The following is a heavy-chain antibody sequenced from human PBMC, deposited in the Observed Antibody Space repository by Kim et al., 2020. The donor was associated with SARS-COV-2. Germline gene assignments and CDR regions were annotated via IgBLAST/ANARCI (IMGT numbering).Heavy chain of an antibody. Sequence: GGSLRLSCAASGFTFSGSAMHWVRQASGKGLEWVGRIRGKPNNYATSYAASVKGRFTISRDESKSTAYLQMNSLKTEDTAMYYCIRYYYDSSGSGVNWGQGSLVTVSA. CDR3: IRYYYDSSGSGVN. D-gene: IGHD3-22*01. J-gene: IGHJ4*02. V-gene: IGHV3-73*01. CDR2: IRGKPNNYAT. CDR1: GFTFSGSA.